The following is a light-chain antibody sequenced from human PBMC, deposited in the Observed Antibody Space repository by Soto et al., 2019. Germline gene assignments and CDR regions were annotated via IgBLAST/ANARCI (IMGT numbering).Light chain of an antibody. CDR1: SSDVGVYNY. Sequence: QSALTQPPSASGSPGQSVTISSTGTSSDVGVYNYVSWYQQHPGKAPKLMIYEVSKRPSGVPDRFSGSKSGNTASLTVSGLQAEDEADYYCSSFAGNNNLVFGGGTTLTVL. V-gene: IGLV2-8*01. J-gene: IGLJ2*01. CDR3: SSFAGNNNLV. CDR2: EVS.